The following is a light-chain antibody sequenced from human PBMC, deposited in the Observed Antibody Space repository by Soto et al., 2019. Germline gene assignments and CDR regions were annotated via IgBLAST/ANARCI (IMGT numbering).Light chain of an antibody. CDR3: SSYTGTTTLVV. Sequence: QSVLTQPASVSGSPGQSITISCTGTSSDVGSYKYVSWYQQHPGKAPKLMIYEVTNRPSGVSNRFSGSKSGNTASLTISGLQAEDEATYYCSSYTGTTTLVVFGGGTKLTVL. J-gene: IGLJ2*01. CDR2: EVT. V-gene: IGLV2-14*03. CDR1: SSDVGSYKY.